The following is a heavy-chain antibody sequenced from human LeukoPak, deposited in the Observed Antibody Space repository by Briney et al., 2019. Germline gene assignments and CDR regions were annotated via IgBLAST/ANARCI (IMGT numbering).Heavy chain of an antibody. CDR2: INDDGSGR. CDR3: AKLDPRSRPYTIFGVVIPHTYFDY. D-gene: IGHD3-3*01. J-gene: IGHJ4*02. V-gene: IGHV3-74*01. Sequence: GGSLRLSCAVSGLSLNSLWMHWVRQAPGQGLMWVSRINDDGSGRNYADSVKGRFTVSKDNAKSTLYLQMNSLRAEDTAVYYCAKLDPRSRPYTIFGVVIPHTYFDYRGQGTLVTVPS. CDR1: GLSLNSLW.